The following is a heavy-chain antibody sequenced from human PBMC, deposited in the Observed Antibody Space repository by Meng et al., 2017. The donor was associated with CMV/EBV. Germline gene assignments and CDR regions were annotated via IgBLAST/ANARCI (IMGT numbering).Heavy chain of an antibody. D-gene: IGHD3-9*01. Sequence: SLKISCAASGFTFDDYAMHWVRQAPGKGLEWVSGISWNSGSIGYADSVKGRFTISRDNAKNSLYLQMNSLRAEDTALYYCAKDIGNYDILTGYYYINYYYYYGMDVWGQGTTVTVSS. CDR1: GFTFDDYA. V-gene: IGHV3-9*01. CDR2: ISWNSGSI. CDR3: AKDIGNYDILTGYYYINYYYYYGMDV. J-gene: IGHJ6*02.